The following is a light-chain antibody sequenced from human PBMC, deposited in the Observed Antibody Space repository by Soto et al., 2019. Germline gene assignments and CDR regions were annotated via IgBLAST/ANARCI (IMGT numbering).Light chain of an antibody. CDR1: SSDVGAYNY. CDR3: SSYTSSSTWV. Sequence: QSVLTQPASVSGSPGQSITISCTGTSSDVGAYNYVSWYQQHPGKAPKLMIHDVTNRPSGVSNRFSGSKSGNTASLTISGLQAEDEADYYCSSYTSSSTWVFGGGTKLTV. V-gene: IGLV2-14*03. J-gene: IGLJ3*02. CDR2: DVT.